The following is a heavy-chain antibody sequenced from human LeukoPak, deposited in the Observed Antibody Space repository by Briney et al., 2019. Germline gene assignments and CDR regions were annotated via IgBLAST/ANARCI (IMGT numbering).Heavy chain of an antibody. CDR1: GFTFSSYA. V-gene: IGHV3-23*01. D-gene: IGHD2-2*02. CDR3: VRLGFVVPAVIFDY. J-gene: IGHJ4*02. CDR2: ISGSGGST. Sequence: PGGSLRLSCAASGFTFSSYAMSWVRQAPGKGLEWVSAISGSGGSTYYADSVKGRFTISRDISKNTLYLQMNSLRAEDTAMYYCVRLGFVVPAVIFDYWGQGTLVTVSS.